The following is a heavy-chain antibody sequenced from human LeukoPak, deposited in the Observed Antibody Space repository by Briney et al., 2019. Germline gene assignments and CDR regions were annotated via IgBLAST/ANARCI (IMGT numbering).Heavy chain of an antibody. CDR1: GFSVSNYY. J-gene: IGHJ5*02. CDR2: IRGSGET. D-gene: IGHD3/OR15-3a*01. Sequence: GGSLRLCCAVSGFSVSNYYMDWVRQAPGKGLEWVSLIRGSGETFYADSVKGRFTISRDDSKNTVYLQMNSLRVEDTAEYFCARDRAATQDWVEFDPWGQGTLVTVSS. V-gene: IGHV3-66*03. CDR3: ARDRAATQDWVEFDP.